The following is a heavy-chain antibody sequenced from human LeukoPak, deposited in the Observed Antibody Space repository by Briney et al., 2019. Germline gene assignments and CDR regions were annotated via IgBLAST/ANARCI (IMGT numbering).Heavy chain of an antibody. J-gene: IGHJ6*02. V-gene: IGHV3-30*04. CDR2: ISYDGSNK. CDR3: AKDQTVYYYYYGMDV. D-gene: IGHD4-17*01. CDR1: GFTFSSYA. Sequence: GGSLRLSCAASGFTFSSYAMHWVRQAPGKGLEWVAVISYDGSNKYYADSVKGRFTISRDNSKNTLYLQMSSLRAEDTAVYYCAKDQTVYYYYYGMDVWGQGTTVTVSS.